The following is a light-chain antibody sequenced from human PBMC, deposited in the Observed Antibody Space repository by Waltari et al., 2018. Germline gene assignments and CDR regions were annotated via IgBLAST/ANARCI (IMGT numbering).Light chain of an antibody. V-gene: IGKV3-20*01. CDR2: GAS. J-gene: IGKJ5*01. CDR3: QQYVTSPLA. CDR1: RSVSRSY. Sequence: EIVLTQSPGTLSLSPGERATLSCRASRSVSRSYLAWYQQKPGQAPRLLIYGASSRATGIPDRFSGSGSGTDFTLTISRLEPEDFAVYYCQQYVTSPLAFGQGTRLEIK.